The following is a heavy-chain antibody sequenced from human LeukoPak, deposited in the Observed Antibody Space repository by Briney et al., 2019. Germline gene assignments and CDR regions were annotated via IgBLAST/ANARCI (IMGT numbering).Heavy chain of an antibody. Sequence: SVKVSCKAPEGTLSSYALSWVRQAPGQGLEWMGRIIPVLSLANYEEKFRDRLTIIADKATSTAYMELTNLTSADTAVYFCARGSGSGNYALGRWGQGTLVTVSS. CDR2: IIPVLSLA. CDR1: EGTLSSYA. V-gene: IGHV1-69*04. J-gene: IGHJ4*02. D-gene: IGHD3-10*01. CDR3: ARGSGSGNYALGR.